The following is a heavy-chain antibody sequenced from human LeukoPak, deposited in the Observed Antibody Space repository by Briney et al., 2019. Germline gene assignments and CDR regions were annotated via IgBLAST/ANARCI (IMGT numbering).Heavy chain of an antibody. J-gene: IGHJ5*02. CDR1: GYSFTGYY. Sequence: ASVKVSCKTSGYSFTGYYMQWVRQAPGQGLEWMGWINPNSGVSNYEQKFPGRVTMTTYTSISTAYMELSRLRSDDTAVYYCASSGLGGSGNYHRTWYNWFDPWGQGTLITVSS. CDR2: INPNSGVS. D-gene: IGHD3-10*01. V-gene: IGHV1-2*02. CDR3: ASSGLGGSGNYHRTWYNWFDP.